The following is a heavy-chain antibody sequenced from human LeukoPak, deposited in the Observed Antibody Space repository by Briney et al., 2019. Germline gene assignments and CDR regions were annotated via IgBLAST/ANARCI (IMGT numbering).Heavy chain of an antibody. CDR3: ARVSRPRLEGGIWAFGI. CDR2: ISAYNGNT. CDR1: GYTFTSYG. Sequence: ASVKVSCKASGYTFTSYGISWVRQAPGQGLEWMGWISAYNGNTNYAQKLQGRVTMTTDTSTSTAYMELRSLRSDDTAVYYCARVSRPRLEGGIWAFGIWGQGTMVTVSS. D-gene: IGHD2/OR15-2a*01. J-gene: IGHJ3*02. V-gene: IGHV1-18*01.